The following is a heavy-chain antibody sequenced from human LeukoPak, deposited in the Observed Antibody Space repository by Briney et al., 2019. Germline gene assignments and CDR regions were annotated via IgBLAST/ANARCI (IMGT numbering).Heavy chain of an antibody. CDR1: GFAFTDAW. J-gene: IGHJ3*02. CDR3: TREGRDSSGWYGALDI. Sequence: PGGSLTLSCAASGFAFTDAWMTWVRQAPGKGLEWVGRIQNKVDGGEKDYPAPVKGRFTISRDDSEDTLYLQMNSLKTEDTGVYYCTREGRDSSGWYGALDIWGQGTMVTVSS. CDR2: IQNKVDGGEK. V-gene: IGHV3-15*01. D-gene: IGHD6-19*01.